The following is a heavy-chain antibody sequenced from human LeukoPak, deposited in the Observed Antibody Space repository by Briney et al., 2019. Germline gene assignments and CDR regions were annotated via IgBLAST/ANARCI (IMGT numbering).Heavy chain of an antibody. D-gene: IGHD3-10*01. CDR2: IYYSGST. V-gene: IGHV4-59*01. J-gene: IGHJ5*02. CDR3: ARDSFDRDLNWFDP. Sequence: SETLSLTCTVSGGSISSYYWSWIRQPPGKGLEWIAYIYYSGSTNYNPSLKSRVTISVDTSKNQFSLKLSSVTAADTAVYYCARDSFDRDLNWFDPWGQGTLVTVSS. CDR1: GGSISSYY.